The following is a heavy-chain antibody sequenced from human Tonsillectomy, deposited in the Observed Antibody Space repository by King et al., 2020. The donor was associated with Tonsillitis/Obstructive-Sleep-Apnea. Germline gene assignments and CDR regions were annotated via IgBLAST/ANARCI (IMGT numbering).Heavy chain of an antibody. V-gene: IGHV3-48*03. Sequence: VQLVESGGGLVQPGGSLRLSCAASGFTFSSYEMNWVRQAPGKGLEGVSYISSSGSTIYYADSVKGRFTISRDNAKNSLYLQMNSLRADDTAVYYCAREGCSSTSCYDYWGQGTLVTVSS. D-gene: IGHD2-2*01. CDR2: ISSSGSTI. J-gene: IGHJ4*02. CDR1: GFTFSSYE. CDR3: AREGCSSTSCYDY.